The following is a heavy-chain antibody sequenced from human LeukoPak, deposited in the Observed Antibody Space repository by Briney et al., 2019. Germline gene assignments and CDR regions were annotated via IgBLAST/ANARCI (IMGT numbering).Heavy chain of an antibody. CDR2: INPSGGST. D-gene: IGHD1-26*01. Sequence: ASVKVSCKASGYTFTSHYMHWVRQAPGQGLEWMGIINPSGGSTSYAQKFQGRVTMTRDTSTSTVYMELSSLRSEDTAVYYCATILVGATYFDYWGQGTLVTVSS. J-gene: IGHJ4*02. CDR3: ATILVGATYFDY. V-gene: IGHV1-46*01. CDR1: GYTFTSHY.